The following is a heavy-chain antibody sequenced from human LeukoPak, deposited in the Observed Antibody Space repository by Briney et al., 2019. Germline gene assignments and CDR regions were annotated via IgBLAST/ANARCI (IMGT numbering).Heavy chain of an antibody. D-gene: IGHD3-10*01. CDR3: AKSSRGYGSGPLGWFDP. V-gene: IGHV3-30*02. CDR2: IRYDGSNK. CDR1: GFTFSSYG. Sequence: LSGGSLRLSCAASGFTFSSYGMHWVRQAPGKGLEWVAFIRYDGSNKYYADSVKGRFTISRDNSKNTLYLQMNSLRAEDTAVYYCAKSSRGYGSGPLGWFDPWGQGTLVTVSS. J-gene: IGHJ5*02.